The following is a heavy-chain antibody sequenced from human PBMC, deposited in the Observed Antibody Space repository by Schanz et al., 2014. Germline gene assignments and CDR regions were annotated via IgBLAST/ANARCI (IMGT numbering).Heavy chain of an antibody. Sequence: QVQLQESGPGLVKPSETLSLTCTVSSASIRTYYWSWIRQPPGKGLEWIGYIYYSGSTTYNPSLKSRVTISVDTSKKQFSLNLSSVTAADTAVYYCARDLEGFDYWGQGTLVTVSS. CDR2: IYYSGST. CDR1: SASIRTYY. V-gene: IGHV4-59*01. J-gene: IGHJ4*02. CDR3: ARDLEGFDY. D-gene: IGHD1-1*01.